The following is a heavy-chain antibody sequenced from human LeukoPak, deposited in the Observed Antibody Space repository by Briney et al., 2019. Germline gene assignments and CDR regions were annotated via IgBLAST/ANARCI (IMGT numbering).Heavy chain of an antibody. Sequence: SETLSLTCTGSGGSISSYYWSWIRQPAGKGLEWIGRIYTSGSTNYNPSLKSRVTMSVDTSKNQFSLKLSSVTAADTAVYYCASSYYDFWSGQHDNFDYWGQGTLVTVSS. CDR2: IYTSGST. V-gene: IGHV4-4*07. CDR1: GGSISSYY. D-gene: IGHD3-3*01. CDR3: ASSYYDFWSGQHDNFDY. J-gene: IGHJ4*02.